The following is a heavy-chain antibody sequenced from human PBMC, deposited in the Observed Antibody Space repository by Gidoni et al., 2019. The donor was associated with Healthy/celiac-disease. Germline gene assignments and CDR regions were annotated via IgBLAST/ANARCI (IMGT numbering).Heavy chain of an antibody. CDR1: VFTFISYS. CDR2: ISSSSSTI. J-gene: IGHJ4*02. V-gene: IGHV3-48*02. Sequence: EVQLVESGGGLVQPGGSLRLSCAASVFTFISYSMNWVRQAPGKGLEWVSYISSSSSTIYYADAVKGRFTSYRDNAKNSLYLQMNSLRDEDTAVYYCARDLRAVVVTAIYFDYWGQGTLVTVSS. D-gene: IGHD2-21*02. CDR3: ARDLRAVVVTAIYFDY.